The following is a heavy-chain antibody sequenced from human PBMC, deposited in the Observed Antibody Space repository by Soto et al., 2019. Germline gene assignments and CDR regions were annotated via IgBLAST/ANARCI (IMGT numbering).Heavy chain of an antibody. J-gene: IGHJ5*02. CDR3: ARVASSSWGTNWFDP. V-gene: IGHV4-61*01. CDR2: IYYSGST. D-gene: IGHD6-13*01. CDR1: GGSVSSGSYY. Sequence: SETLSLTCTVSGGSVSSGSYYWSWIRQPPGKGLEWIGYIYYSGSTNYNPSLKSRVTISVDTSKNQFSLKLSSVAAADTAVYYCARVASSSWGTNWFDPWGQGIMVTVSS.